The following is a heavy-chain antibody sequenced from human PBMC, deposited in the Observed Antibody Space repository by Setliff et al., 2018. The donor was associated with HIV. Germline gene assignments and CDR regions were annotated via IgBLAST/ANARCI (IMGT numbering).Heavy chain of an antibody. CDR1: GGFISSSSYY. D-gene: IGHD3-22*01. CDR2: IYYSGST. CDR3: AKRWGSGYFLS. Sequence: ETLSLTCTVSGGFISSSSYYWGWIRQPPGKGLEWIGSIYYSGSTYYNPSLESRVTISVDTSKNQFSLKLSSVTAADTAVYYCAKRWGSGYFLSWGQGTLVTVSS. J-gene: IGHJ5*02. V-gene: IGHV4-39*07.